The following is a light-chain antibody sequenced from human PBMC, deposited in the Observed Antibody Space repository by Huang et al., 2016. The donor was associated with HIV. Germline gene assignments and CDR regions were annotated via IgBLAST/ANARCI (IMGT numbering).Light chain of an antibody. CDR1: RSVNSSY. Sequence: EIVLKQSPGTLSLSPGERATLSCRASRSVNSSYLDWYQQNPGQAPRLLIYGTSSRATGIPDRFSGSGSGTDFTLTIRRLEPEDFAVYYCQEYGSSFGQGTQVEIK. J-gene: IGKJ1*01. CDR3: QEYGSS. V-gene: IGKV3-20*01. CDR2: GTS.